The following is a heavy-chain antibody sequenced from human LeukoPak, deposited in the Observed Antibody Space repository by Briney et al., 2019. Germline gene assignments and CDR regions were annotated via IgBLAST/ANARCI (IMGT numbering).Heavy chain of an antibody. CDR2: INAGNGNT. Sequence: ASVKVSCKASGYTFTSYAMHWVRQAPGQRLEWMGWINAGNGNTKYSQKFQGRVTITRDTSTSTAYMELSSLRSEDTAVYYCARDGYPYSGYXLGDYWGQGTLVXVXS. CDR1: GYTFTSYA. J-gene: IGHJ4*02. D-gene: IGHD5-12*01. CDR3: ARDGYPYSGYXLGDY. V-gene: IGHV1-3*01.